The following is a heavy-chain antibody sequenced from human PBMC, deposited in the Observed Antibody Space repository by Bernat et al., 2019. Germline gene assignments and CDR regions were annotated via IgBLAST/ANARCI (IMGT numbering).Heavy chain of an antibody. CDR2: ISSISSYK. CDR3: ARAPFTYYFDY. D-gene: IGHD3-3*02. CDR1: GFTFSSYS. V-gene: IGHV3-21*01. J-gene: IGHJ4*02. Sequence: EVQLVESGGGLVKPGGSLRLSCAASGFTFSSYSMNWFRQAPGKGLEWVSSISSISSYKYYADSGKGRFTISRDNAKNSLYLQMNSLRAEDTAVYYCARAPFTYYFDYWGQGTLVTVSS.